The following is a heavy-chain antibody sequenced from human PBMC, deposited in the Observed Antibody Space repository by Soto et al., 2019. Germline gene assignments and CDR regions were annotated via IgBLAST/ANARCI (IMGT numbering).Heavy chain of an antibody. V-gene: IGHV5-51*01. CDR2: IYPGDSDT. Sequence: PGESLKISCKGSGYSFTSYWIGWVRQMPGKGLEWMGIIYPGDSDTRYSPSFQGQVTISADKSISTAYLQWSSLKASDTAMYYCAREPTYYYDSSGYYYYYYGMDVWGQGTTVTVSS. CDR1: GYSFTSYW. D-gene: IGHD3-22*01. J-gene: IGHJ6*02. CDR3: AREPTYYYDSSGYYYYYYGMDV.